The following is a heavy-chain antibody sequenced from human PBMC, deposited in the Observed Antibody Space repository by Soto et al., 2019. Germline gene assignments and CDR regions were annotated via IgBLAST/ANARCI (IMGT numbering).Heavy chain of an antibody. D-gene: IGHD3-3*01. Sequence: GGSLRLSCAASGFTFSSYGMHWVRQAPGKGLVWVSRINSDGSSTSYADSVKGRFTISRDNAKNTLYLQMNSLRAEDTAVYYCARENNDFWSGYYWFDPWGQGTLVTVSS. CDR3: ARENNDFWSGYYWFDP. CDR2: INSDGSST. V-gene: IGHV3-74*01. J-gene: IGHJ5*02. CDR1: GFTFSSYG.